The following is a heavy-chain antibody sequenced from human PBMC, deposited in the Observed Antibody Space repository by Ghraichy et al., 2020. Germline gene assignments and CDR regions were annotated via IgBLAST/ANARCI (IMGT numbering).Heavy chain of an antibody. CDR3: AGDQSISWFYY. J-gene: IGHJ4*02. D-gene: IGHD6-13*01. V-gene: IGHV4-61*09. CDR1: GVSLSSGSDY. CDR2: IHSGGST. Sequence: SETLSLTCTVSGVSLSSGSDYWSWVRQPAGKGLEWIAHIHSGGSTNYNPSLKSRVTISVDTSNNQFSLELTSVTAADTAVYYCAGDQSISWFYYWGQGTLVTVSS.